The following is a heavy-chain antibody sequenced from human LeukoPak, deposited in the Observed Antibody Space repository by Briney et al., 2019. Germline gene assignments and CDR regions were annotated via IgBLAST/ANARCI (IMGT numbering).Heavy chain of an antibody. V-gene: IGHV3-21*01. CDR3: ARDDSFGFDYYYYLDA. Sequence: GGSLRLSCAASGFSFSSHSMNWVRQAPGKGLEWISSISSSSTYMYFADSVQGRFTISRDNAKNSLHLQMNSLRDEDTAVYYCARDDSFGFDYYYYLDAWGKGTTVTVSS. D-gene: IGHD5-18*01. CDR2: ISSSSTYM. J-gene: IGHJ6*03. CDR1: GFSFSSHS.